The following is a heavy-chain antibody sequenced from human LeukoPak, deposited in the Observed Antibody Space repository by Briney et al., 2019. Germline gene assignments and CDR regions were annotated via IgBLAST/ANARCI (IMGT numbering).Heavy chain of an antibody. CDR2: INPNSGGT. J-gene: IGHJ6*03. Sequence: GASVKVSCKASGYTFTGYYMHWVRQAPGQGLEWMGWINPNSGGTNYAQKFQGRVTTTRHTSISTAYMELSRLRSDDTAVYYCARDRGFNWNDPYYYMDVWGKGTTVTISS. CDR1: GYTFTGYY. CDR3: ARDRGFNWNDPYYYMDV. V-gene: IGHV1-2*02. D-gene: IGHD1-20*01.